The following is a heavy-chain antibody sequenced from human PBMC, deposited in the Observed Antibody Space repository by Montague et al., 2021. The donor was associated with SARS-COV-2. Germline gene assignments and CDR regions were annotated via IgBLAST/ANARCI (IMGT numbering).Heavy chain of an antibody. J-gene: IGHJ4*02. CDR2: INHRGTS. CDR3: ARGRQHFNMIVVVMPGGEYYFDY. V-gene: IGHV4-34*01. D-gene: IGHD3-22*01. Sequence: SETLSLTCAVYGGSFSDYYWSWIRQPPGKGLEWIGEINHRGTSNYNPSLKSRVSISVDTSKNQFSLHLGSVTAADTAVYYCARGRQHFNMIVVVMPGGEYYFDYWGQGTLVTVSS. CDR1: GGSFSDYY.